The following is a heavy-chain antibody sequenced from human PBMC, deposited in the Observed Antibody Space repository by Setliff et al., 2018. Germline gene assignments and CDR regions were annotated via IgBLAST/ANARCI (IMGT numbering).Heavy chain of an antibody. CDR1: GYTFNNYF. V-gene: IGHV1-2*06. D-gene: IGHD3-3*01. Sequence: ASVKVSCKASGYTFNNYFLHWVRQAPGQGLECMGRINPNNGGTNYAQKFQGRVTLTRDTSITTVYMELSTLTSDDTAVYYCVREGLSFGPGCCPNWLDPWGQGTLVTVSS. CDR2: INPNNGGT. J-gene: IGHJ5*02. CDR3: VREGLSFGPGCCPNWLDP.